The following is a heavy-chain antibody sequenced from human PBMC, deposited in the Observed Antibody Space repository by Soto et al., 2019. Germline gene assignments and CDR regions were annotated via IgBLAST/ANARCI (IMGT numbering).Heavy chain of an antibody. D-gene: IGHD3-9*01. CDR3: ARASNPPNDILTGPVTFDI. J-gene: IGHJ3*02. CDR2: IYYSGST. V-gene: IGHV4-31*03. Sequence: SETLSLTCTVSGGSISSGGYYWSWIRQHPGKGLEWIGYIYYSGSTYYNPSLKSRVTISVDTSKNQFSLKLSSVTPADTAVYYCARASNPPNDILTGPVTFDIWGQGTMVTVSS. CDR1: GGSISSGGYY.